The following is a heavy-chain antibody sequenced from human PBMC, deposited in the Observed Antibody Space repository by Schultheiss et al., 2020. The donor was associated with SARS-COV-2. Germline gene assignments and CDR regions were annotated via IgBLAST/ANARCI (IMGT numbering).Heavy chain of an antibody. J-gene: IGHJ4*02. V-gene: IGHV3-21*01. CDR2: ISSSSSYI. CDR1: GFTFSNAW. CDR3: ARVLGVATTYFDY. Sequence: GGSLRLSCAASGFTFSNAWMSWVRQAPGKGLEWVSSISSSSSYIYYADSVKGRFTISRDNAKNSLYLQMNSLRAEDTAVYYCARVLGVATTYFDYWGQGTLVTVSS. D-gene: IGHD4-17*01.